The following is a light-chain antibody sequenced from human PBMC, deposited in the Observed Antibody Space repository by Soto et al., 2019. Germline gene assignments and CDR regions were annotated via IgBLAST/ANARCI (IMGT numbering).Light chain of an antibody. V-gene: IGKV1-5*01. CDR2: DAS. CDR1: QSIDTW. Sequence: DIQMTQSPSTLSASVGDRVSITCRASQSIDTWLAWYQQKPGKAPKLLVYDASSLESGVPSRFSGSGSGTEFTLTINNLQPDDIATYYCQEYNSYSASTFGQGTKLQIK. J-gene: IGKJ2*01. CDR3: QEYNSYSAST.